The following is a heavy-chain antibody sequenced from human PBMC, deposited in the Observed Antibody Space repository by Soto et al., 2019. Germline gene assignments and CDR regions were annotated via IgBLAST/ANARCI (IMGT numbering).Heavy chain of an antibody. D-gene: IGHD2-15*01. Sequence: QVQLVQSGAEVKKPGSSVKVSCKASGGTFSSYTISWVRQAPGQGFEWMGRIIPILGIANYAQKFQGRVTITADKSTSTAYMELSSLRSEDTAVYYCARGVLVAAGAFDYWGQGTLVTVSS. CDR1: GGTFSSYT. V-gene: IGHV1-69*02. J-gene: IGHJ4*02. CDR2: IIPILGIA. CDR3: ARGVLVAAGAFDY.